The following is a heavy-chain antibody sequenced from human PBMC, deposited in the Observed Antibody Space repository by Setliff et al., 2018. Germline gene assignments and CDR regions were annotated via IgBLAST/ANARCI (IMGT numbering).Heavy chain of an antibody. CDR3: ARTGTYGYFDS. D-gene: IGHD1-7*01. J-gene: IGHJ4*02. Sequence: PSETLSLTCTVSGASINSGSNYWGWIRQPPGKGLEWIGRIHYRGTTYSNASLASRLTLSVDTSKNQFSLKLTSVTASDTAVYYCARTGTYGYFDSWGQGIRVTVSS. V-gene: IGHV4-39*01. CDR2: IHYRGTT. CDR1: GASINSGSNY.